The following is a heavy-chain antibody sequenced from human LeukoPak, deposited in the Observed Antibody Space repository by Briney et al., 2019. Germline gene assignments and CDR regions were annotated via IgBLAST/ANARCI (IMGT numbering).Heavy chain of an antibody. V-gene: IGHV4-59*01. CDR3: ARALPYYDFWSGYDY. CDR1: GGSISSYY. D-gene: IGHD3-3*01. CDR2: IYYSGST. J-gene: IGHJ4*02. Sequence: SETLSLXCTVSGGSISSYYWSWIRQPPGKGLESIGYIYYSGSTNYNPSLKSRVTISVDTSKNQFSLKLSSVTAADTAVYYCARALPYYDFWSGYDYWGQGTLVTVSS.